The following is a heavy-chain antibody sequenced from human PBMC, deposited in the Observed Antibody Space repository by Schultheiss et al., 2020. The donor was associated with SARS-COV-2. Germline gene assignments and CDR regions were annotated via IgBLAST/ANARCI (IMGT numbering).Heavy chain of an antibody. J-gene: IGHJ3*02. V-gene: IGHV3-9*01. D-gene: IGHD4-17*01. CDR3: AKYGDYRSGPFDI. CDR1: GFTFDDYA. Sequence: GGSLRLSCAASGFTFDDYAMHWVRQAPGKGLEWVSGISWNSGSIGYVDSVKGRFTISRDNSKNTLYLQVNSLRAEDTAVYYCAKYGDYRSGPFDIWGQGTMVTVSS. CDR2: ISWNSGSI.